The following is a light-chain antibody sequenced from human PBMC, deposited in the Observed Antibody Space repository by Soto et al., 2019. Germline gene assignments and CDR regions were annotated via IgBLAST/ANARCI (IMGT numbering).Light chain of an antibody. J-gene: IGLJ1*01. Sequence: QSALTQPASVSGAPGQSITISCTGTSSDVGGYNDVSWYQQHPGKAPKLMIYDVNNRPSGVSNRFSGSKSGNTASLTISGLQAEDEDDYYCCSYSSSSTYVFGTGTQLTVL. CDR3: CSYSSSSTYV. V-gene: IGLV2-14*01. CDR1: SSDVGGYND. CDR2: DVN.